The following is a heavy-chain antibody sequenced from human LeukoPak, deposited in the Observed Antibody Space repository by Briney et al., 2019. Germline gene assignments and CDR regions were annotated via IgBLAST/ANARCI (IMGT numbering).Heavy chain of an antibody. CDR3: ARDPGDTAMVDY. D-gene: IGHD5-18*01. J-gene: IGHJ4*02. Sequence: GGSLRLSCTTSGFTFGDYAVTWVRQAPGKGLEWVGFIKSTTYGGTPEYAASVKGRFTISRDNSKNTLYLQMGSLRAEDMAVYYCARDPGDTAMVDYWGQGTLVTVSS. CDR1: GFTFGDYA. V-gene: IGHV3-49*04. CDR2: IKSTTYGGTP.